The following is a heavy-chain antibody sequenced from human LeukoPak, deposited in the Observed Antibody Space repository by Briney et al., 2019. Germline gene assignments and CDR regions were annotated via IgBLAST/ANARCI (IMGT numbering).Heavy chain of an antibody. CDR1: GFSLSTRGVG. V-gene: IGHV2-5*02. D-gene: IGHD3-10*01. CDR2: IYWDDYK. Sequence: APTLVNPTQAFTLTSTFSGFSLSTRGVGVGWVPQPPGKALEWLALIYWDDYKRYSPPLKSTLTIPKETSKNQVVFTITNMDPVDRATYLCAPTYYYGSGSLGPWGQGTLVTVSS. CDR3: APTYYYGSGSLGP. J-gene: IGHJ5*02.